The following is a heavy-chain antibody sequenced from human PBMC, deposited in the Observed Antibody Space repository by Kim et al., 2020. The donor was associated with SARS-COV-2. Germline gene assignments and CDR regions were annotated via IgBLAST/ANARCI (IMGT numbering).Heavy chain of an antibody. V-gene: IGHV3-15*01. Sequence: GGSLRLSCAASGFTFSNAWMSWVRQAPGKGLEWVGRIKSKTDGGTTDYAAPVKGRFTISRDDSKNTLYLQMNSLKTEDTAVYYCTTASSYGDYDMDYFDYWGQGTLVTVSS. J-gene: IGHJ4*02. CDR2: IKSKTDGGTT. CDR1: GFTFSNAW. D-gene: IGHD4-17*01. CDR3: TTASSYGDYDMDYFDY.